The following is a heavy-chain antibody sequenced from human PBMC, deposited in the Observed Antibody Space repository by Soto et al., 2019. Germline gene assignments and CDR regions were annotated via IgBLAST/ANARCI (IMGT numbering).Heavy chain of an antibody. CDR3: ARTGNDYSNYGWFDP. J-gene: IGHJ5*02. Sequence: SESLSLTCTVPVGSISSDYWSWIRQRPGKGLEWIGYIYYSGSTNYNPSLKSRVTISVDTSKNQFSLKLSSVTAADTAVYYCARTGNDYSNYGWFDPWGQGTLVTVSA. CDR1: VGSISSDY. D-gene: IGHD4-4*01. CDR2: IYYSGST. V-gene: IGHV4-59*01.